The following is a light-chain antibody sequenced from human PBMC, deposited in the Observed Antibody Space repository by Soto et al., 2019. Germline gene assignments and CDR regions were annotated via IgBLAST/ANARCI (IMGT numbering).Light chain of an antibody. J-gene: IGKJ1*01. CDR2: GAS. Sequence: EIVLTQSPGTLSLSPGERATLSCRASQSVSSSYLAWYQQKPGQAPRLLIYGASSRATGIPDRFSGSGSGTDFTLIISRLEPEDFAVYYCQQYGSSRTFGQGTKVENK. CDR3: QQYGSSRT. CDR1: QSVSSSY. V-gene: IGKV3-20*01.